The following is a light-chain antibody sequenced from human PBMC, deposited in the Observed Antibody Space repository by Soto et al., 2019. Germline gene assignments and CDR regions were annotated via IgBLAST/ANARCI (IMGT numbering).Light chain of an antibody. CDR2: AAS. J-gene: IGKJ1*01. V-gene: IGKV1-17*01. CDR1: QGIRND. CDR3: QQYNSYST. Sequence: IQMTQFPSSLSAFVGDRVPLTFRASQGIRNDLGWYQQKSGKAPKLLIYAASSLQSGVPSRFSGSGSGTDFSLTISRLEPEDFASYYCQQYNSYSTFGQGTKVDIK.